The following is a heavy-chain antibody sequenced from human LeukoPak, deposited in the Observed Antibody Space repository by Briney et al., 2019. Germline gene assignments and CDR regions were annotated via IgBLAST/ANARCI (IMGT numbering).Heavy chain of an antibody. CDR2: ISGSGGTT. CDR3: AKVSGGGLYYDGMDV. J-gene: IGHJ6*02. Sequence: PGGSLRLSCAASGFTFNNDAMNWVRQAPGKGLEWVSVISGSGGTTYYADSVKGRFTISRDSSKSTLYLQMNSLRAEDTAVYYCAKVSGGGLYYDGMDVWGQGTTVTVSS. D-gene: IGHD1-14*01. CDR1: GFTFNNDA. V-gene: IGHV3-23*01.